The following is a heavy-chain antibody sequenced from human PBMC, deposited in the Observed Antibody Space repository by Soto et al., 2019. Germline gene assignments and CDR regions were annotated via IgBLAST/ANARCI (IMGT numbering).Heavy chain of an antibody. J-gene: IGHJ6*02. Sequence: GGSLRLSCAASGFTFSSYGMHWVRQAPGKGLEWVAVISYDGSNKYYADSVKGRFTISRDNSKNTLYLQMNSLRAEDTAVYYCAKEGGSGLDPYYYYGMDVWGQGTTVTVSS. CDR1: GFTFSSYG. V-gene: IGHV3-30*18. CDR3: AKEGGSGLDPYYYYGMDV. D-gene: IGHD6-19*01. CDR2: ISYDGSNK.